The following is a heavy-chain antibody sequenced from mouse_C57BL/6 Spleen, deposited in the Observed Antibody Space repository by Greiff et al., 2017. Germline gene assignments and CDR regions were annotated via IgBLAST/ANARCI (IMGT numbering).Heavy chain of an antibody. CDR3: AKDGPYYFDY. Sequence: EVMLLESGAGLVKPGGSLKLSCAASGYTFSSYAMSWVRQTPEKRLEWVATISPGGSYTYYPDNLKGRSTFSRDNATNNLYRQISHLESEDKAMYYGAKDGPYYFDYWGQGTTLTVSS. J-gene: IGHJ2*01. D-gene: IGHD3-1*01. CDR1: GYTFSSYA. CDR2: ISPGGSYT. V-gene: IGHV5-4*01.